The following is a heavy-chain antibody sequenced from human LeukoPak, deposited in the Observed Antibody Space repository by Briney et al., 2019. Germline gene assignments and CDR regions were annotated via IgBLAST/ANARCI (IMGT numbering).Heavy chain of an antibody. CDR1: GFTFSSYW. V-gene: IGHV3-7*01. D-gene: IGHD2-2*01. CDR2: IKQDGSEK. Sequence: PGRSLRLSCAASGFTFSSYWMSWVRQAPGKGLEWVANIKQDGSEKYYVDSVKGRFTISRDNAKNSLYLQMNSLRAEDTAVYYCAREHEDIVVVPAAMNDYWGQGTLVTVSS. CDR3: AREHEDIVVVPAAMNDY. J-gene: IGHJ4*02.